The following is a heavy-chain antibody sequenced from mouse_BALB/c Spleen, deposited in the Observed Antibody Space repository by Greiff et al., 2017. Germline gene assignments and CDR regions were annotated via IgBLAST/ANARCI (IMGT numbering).Heavy chain of an antibody. CDR1: GYTFTSYV. CDR2: INPYNDGT. J-gene: IGHJ3*01. CDR3: AREGGLLRLLFAY. V-gene: IGHV1-14*01. Sequence: VQLQQSGPELVKPGASVKMSCKASGYTFTSYVMHWVKQKPGQGLEWIGYINPYNDGTKYNEKFKGKATLTSDKSSSTAYMELSSLTSEDSAVYDCAREGGLLRLLFAYWGQGTLVTVSA. D-gene: IGHD1-2*01.